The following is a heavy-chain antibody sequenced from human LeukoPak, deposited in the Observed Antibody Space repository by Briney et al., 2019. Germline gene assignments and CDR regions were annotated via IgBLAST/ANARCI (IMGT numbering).Heavy chain of an antibody. D-gene: IGHD1-26*01. V-gene: IGHV1-69*01. CDR1: GGTFSSYA. CDR2: TIPIFGTA. CDR3: ARGGWELLYPLDY. J-gene: IGHJ4*02. Sequence: ASVKVSCKASGGTFSSYAISWVRQAPGQGLEWMGGTIPIFGTANYAQKFQGRVTITADESTSTAYMELSSLRSEDTAVYYCARGGWELLYPLDYWGQGTLVTVSS.